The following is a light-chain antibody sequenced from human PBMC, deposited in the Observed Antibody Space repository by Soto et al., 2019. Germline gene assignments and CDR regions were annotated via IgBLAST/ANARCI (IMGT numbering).Light chain of an antibody. CDR1: QGISSF. V-gene: IGKV1-9*01. CDR3: QQLNGYPLT. CDR2: AAS. J-gene: IGKJ4*01. Sequence: DIQLTQSPSFLSASVGDSVTITCRASQGISSFLAWYQQKPGKAPKLLIHAASTLHSGVPSRFSGSGSGTEFTLTITSLQPEDFATYYCQQLNGYPLTFGGGTKVDNK.